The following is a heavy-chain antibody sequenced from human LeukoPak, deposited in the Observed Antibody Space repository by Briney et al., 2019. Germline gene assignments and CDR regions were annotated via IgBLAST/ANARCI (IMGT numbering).Heavy chain of an antibody. J-gene: IGHJ3*01. V-gene: IGHV1-18*01. CDR1: GYTFTSYG. Sequence: ASVKVSCKASGYTFTSYGVGWVRQAPGQGLEWMAWISAYNGDTKFSQKFQGRVTVTTDTSTTTAYMGLRSLRSDDTAVYYCARVSRVRGNYCPDDAFDFWGQGTMVTISS. CDR3: ARVSRVRGNYCPDDAFDF. CDR2: ISAYNGDT. D-gene: IGHD3-16*01.